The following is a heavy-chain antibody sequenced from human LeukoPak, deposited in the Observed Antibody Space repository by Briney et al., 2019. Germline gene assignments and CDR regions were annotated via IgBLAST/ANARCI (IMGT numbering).Heavy chain of an antibody. J-gene: IGHJ4*02. CDR2: IIPIFGTA. V-gene: IGHV1-69*05. D-gene: IGHD3-22*01. CDR1: GGTFSSYA. Sequence: SSVKVSCKASGGTFSSYAISWVRQAPGQGLEWMGGIIPIFGTANYAQKFQGRVTITTDESTSTAYMELSSLRSEDTAVYYCATHFYYDSSGYYNGDLDYWGQGTLVTVSS. CDR3: ATHFYYDSSGYYNGDLDY.